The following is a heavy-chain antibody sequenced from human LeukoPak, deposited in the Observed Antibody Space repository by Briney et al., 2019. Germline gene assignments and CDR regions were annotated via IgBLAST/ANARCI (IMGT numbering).Heavy chain of an antibody. CDR3: TRDGYSSGWYLGLDY. J-gene: IGHJ4*02. Sequence: PGRSLRLSCTASGFTFGDYAMSWVRQAPGKGLEWVGFIRSKAYGGTTEYAASVKGRFTISRDDSKSIAHLQMNSLKTEDTAVYYCTRDGYSSGWYLGLDYWGQGTLVTVSS. D-gene: IGHD6-19*01. CDR1: GFTFGDYA. V-gene: IGHV3-49*04. CDR2: IRSKAYGGTT.